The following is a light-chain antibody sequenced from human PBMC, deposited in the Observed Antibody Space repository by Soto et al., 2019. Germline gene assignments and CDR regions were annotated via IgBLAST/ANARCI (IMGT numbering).Light chain of an antibody. Sequence: IGMTMSPATLSVSPGERATLSCRAGQSVSSNLAWYQQKPGQAPRLLIYGASTRATGIPARFSGSGSGTEFTLTISSLQSEDFAVYYCQQYNIWPPYPFGQGTKVDI. CDR2: GAS. CDR3: QQYNIWPPYP. V-gene: IGKV3-15*01. J-gene: IGKJ2*01. CDR1: QSVSSN.